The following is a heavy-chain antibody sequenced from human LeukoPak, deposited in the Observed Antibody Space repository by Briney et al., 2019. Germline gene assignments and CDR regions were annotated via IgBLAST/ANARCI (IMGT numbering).Heavy chain of an antibody. J-gene: IGHJ1*01. D-gene: IGHD6-19*01. CDR3: AKGAGQWLVPSEYFEY. V-gene: IGHV3-23*01. CDR2: ISSGGHST. Sequence: GGSLRLSCAASGFTYSNYAMTWVRQAPGKGLECVSSISSGGHSTYYAGSVKGRFTISRDNSKNTLYLQMNSLRAEDTAVYYCAKGAGQWLVPSEYFEYWGQGTLVTVSS. CDR1: GFTYSNYA.